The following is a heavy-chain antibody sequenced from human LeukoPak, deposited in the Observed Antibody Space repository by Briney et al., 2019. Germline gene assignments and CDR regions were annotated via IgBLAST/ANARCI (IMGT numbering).Heavy chain of an antibody. CDR2: INLSGST. J-gene: IGHJ5*02. CDR3: ARRDSSGYYLGS. Sequence: SETLSLTCAVYGGSFSGYYWSWIRQPPGKGLGWIGEINLSGSTNYNPSLKSRVTISVDTSKNQFSLKLSSVTAADTAVYYCARRDSSGYYLGSWGQGTLVTVSS. CDR1: GGSFSGYY. D-gene: IGHD3-22*01. V-gene: IGHV4-34*01.